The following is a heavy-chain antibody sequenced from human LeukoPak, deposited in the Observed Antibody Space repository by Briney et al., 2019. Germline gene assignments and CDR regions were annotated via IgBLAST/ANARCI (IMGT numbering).Heavy chain of an antibody. J-gene: IGHJ4*02. CDR1: GFTFNSYG. D-gene: IGHD3-3*01. CDR3: AKDPSGYRYYFDY. Sequence: GGSLRLSCAASGFTFNSYGMHWVRQAPGKGLEWVAFIRCDGNDKYYADSVKGRITISRDDSKNTLYLQMNSLRAEDTAVYYCAKDPSGYRYYFDYWGQGTLVTVSS. V-gene: IGHV3-30*02. CDR2: IRCDGNDK.